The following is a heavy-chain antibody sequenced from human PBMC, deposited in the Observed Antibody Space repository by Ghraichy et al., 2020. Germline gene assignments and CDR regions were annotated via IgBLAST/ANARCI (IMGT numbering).Heavy chain of an antibody. D-gene: IGHD3-16*02. CDR1: GFTFSDYA. J-gene: IGHJ2*01. V-gene: IGHV3-23*01. CDR2: IDKVGGTT. Sequence: GSLRLSCAASGFTFSDYAMSWVRQAPGKGLECVSTIDKVGGTTFYADSVKGRFTISRDNSKNTLYLQLNSLRPGDTALFYCEKRQGLVIPSWNFDLWGRGTLVTVSS. CDR3: EKRQGLVIPSWNFDL.